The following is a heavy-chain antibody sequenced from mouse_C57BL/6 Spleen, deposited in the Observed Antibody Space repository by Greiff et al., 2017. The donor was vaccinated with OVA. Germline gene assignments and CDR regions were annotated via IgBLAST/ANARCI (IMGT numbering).Heavy chain of an antibody. V-gene: IGHV5-16*01. CDR1: GFNFSDYY. CDR2: INYDGSST. CDR3: ARDRDDYDGGFAY. J-gene: IGHJ3*01. Sequence: EVKLEESEGGLVQPGSSMKLSCTASGFNFSDYYMAWVRQVPEKGLEWVANINYDGSSTYYLDSLKSRFIISRDTAKNTLYLQMSSLKSEDTATYDCARDRDDYDGGFAYWGQGTLVTVSA. D-gene: IGHD2-4*01.